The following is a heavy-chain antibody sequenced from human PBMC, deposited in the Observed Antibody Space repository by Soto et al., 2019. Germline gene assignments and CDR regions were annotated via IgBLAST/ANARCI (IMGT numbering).Heavy chain of an antibody. V-gene: IGHV3-9*01. CDR3: AKDAAYYFDY. CDR1: GFTFDDYA. J-gene: IGHJ4*02. Sequence: LRLSCAASGFTFDDYAMHWVRQAPGKGLEWVSGISWGSGSIDYADSVKGRFTISRDNAKNSLYLQMNSLRAEDTALYYCAKDAAYYFDYWGQGTLVTVSS. CDR2: ISWGSGSI. D-gene: IGHD6-25*01.